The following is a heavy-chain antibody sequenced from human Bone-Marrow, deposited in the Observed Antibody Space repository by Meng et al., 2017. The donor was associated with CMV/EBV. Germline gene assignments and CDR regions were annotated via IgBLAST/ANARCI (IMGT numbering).Heavy chain of an antibody. Sequence: GGSLRLSCAASGFTFSSYSMNWVRQAPGKGLEWVSYISSSSSTIYYADSVKGRFTISRDNAKNSLYLQMNSLRAEDTAVYYCARRGILGYYYGMDVWGQGTTGTVSS. V-gene: IGHV3-48*04. CDR1: GFTFSSYS. CDR3: ARRGILGYYYGMDV. D-gene: IGHD1-14*01. CDR2: ISSSSSTI. J-gene: IGHJ6*02.